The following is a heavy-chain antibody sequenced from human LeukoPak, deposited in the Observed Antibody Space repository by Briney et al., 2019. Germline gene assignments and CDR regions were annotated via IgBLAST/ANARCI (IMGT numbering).Heavy chain of an antibody. J-gene: IGHJ6*02. Sequence: PSQTLSLISTVSGGSISSGSYYWSWIRQPAGKGLEWIGRIYTSGSTNYNPSLKSRVTISVDTSKNQFSLKLSSVTAADTAVYYCARDKGNGMDVWGQGTTVTVSS. CDR2: IYTSGST. CDR1: GGSISSGSYY. CDR3: ARDKGNGMDV. V-gene: IGHV4-61*02.